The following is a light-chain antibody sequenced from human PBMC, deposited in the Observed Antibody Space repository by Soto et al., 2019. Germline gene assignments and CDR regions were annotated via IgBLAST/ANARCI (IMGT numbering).Light chain of an antibody. J-gene: IGKJ3*01. CDR2: WAS. V-gene: IGKV4-1*01. CDR1: QSVLYSSNNKNY. Sequence: DIVMTQSPDSLAVSLGERATINCKSSQSVLYSSNNKNYLAWYQQKPGQPPKLLIYWASTRESGVPDRFSGSGSGTDFTLTLRSLQAEDVAVCYCQHYFTTPLTFGPGTKVDIK. CDR3: QHYFTTPLT.